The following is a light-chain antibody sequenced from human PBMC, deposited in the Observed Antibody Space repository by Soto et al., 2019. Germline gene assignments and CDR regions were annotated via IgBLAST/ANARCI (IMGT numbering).Light chain of an antibody. Sequence: EIVLTQSPGTLSLSPGERATLSCRASQSVSAGHLAWYQQKPGQAPRLLIYGASSRATGIPDRFTGSGSGTDFTLTINRLEPEDFAVYFCQQYGSSPQTFGQGTMVDI. J-gene: IGKJ1*01. CDR3: QQYGSSPQT. CDR1: QSVSAGH. CDR2: GAS. V-gene: IGKV3-20*01.